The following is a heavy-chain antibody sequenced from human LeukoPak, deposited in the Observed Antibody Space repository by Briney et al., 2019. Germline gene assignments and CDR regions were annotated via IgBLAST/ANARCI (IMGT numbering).Heavy chain of an antibody. CDR1: GFTFTNYW. D-gene: IGHD3-10*01. Sequence: GESLRLSCAASGFTFTNYWMNWVRQAPGKGLEWVANIKQDGSEKYYVDSVKGRFTISRDNAKNSLYLQMNSLRAEDTAVYYCARALWFRELFRGRDAFDIWGQGTMVTVSS. J-gene: IGHJ3*02. V-gene: IGHV3-7*01. CDR2: IKQDGSEK. CDR3: ARALWFRELFRGRDAFDI.